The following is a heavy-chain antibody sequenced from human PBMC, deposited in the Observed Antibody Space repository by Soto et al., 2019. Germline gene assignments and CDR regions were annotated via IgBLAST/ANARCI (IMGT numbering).Heavy chain of an antibody. J-gene: IGHJ4*02. CDR1: GFTFSSYA. Sequence: GGSLRLSCAASGFTFSSYAMSWVRQAAGKGLEWVSAISGSGGSTYYADSVKGRFTISRDNSKNTLYLQMNSLRAEDTAVYYCAKDKDRYYYGSGSYWAHWGQGTLVTVSS. CDR3: AKDKDRYYYGSGSYWAH. CDR2: ISGSGGST. D-gene: IGHD3-10*01. V-gene: IGHV3-23*01.